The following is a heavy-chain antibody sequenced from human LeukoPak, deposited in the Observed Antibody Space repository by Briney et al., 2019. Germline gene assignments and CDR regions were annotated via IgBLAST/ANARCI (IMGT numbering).Heavy chain of an antibody. V-gene: IGHV4-34*01. CDR1: GGSFSGYY. J-gene: IGHJ4*02. CDR2: INHSGST. D-gene: IGHD3-9*01. Sequence: SENLSLTCAVYGGSFSGYYWSWIRQPPGKGLEWIGEINHSGSTNYNPSLKSRVTISVDTSKNQFSLKLSSVTAADTAVYYCARNAPPHYDILTGYYFFDYWGQGTLVTVSS. CDR3: ARNAPPHYDILTGYYFFDY.